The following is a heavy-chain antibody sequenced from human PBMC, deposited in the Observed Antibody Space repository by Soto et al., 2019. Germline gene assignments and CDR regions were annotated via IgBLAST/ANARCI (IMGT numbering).Heavy chain of an antibody. Sequence: WTWIRQPPGKGLEWIGEINHSGSTNYSPSLKSRVTISVDTSKNQFSLRLSSVTAADTAVYYCARIGYYDILTGSYRRYFDLWGRGTLVTVSS. D-gene: IGHD3-9*01. CDR3: ARIGYYDILTGSYRRYFDL. CDR2: INHSGST. J-gene: IGHJ2*01. V-gene: IGHV4-34*01.